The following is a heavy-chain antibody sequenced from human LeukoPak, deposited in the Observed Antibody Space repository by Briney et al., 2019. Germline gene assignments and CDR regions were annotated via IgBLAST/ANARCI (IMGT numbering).Heavy chain of an antibody. V-gene: IGHV3-21*01. CDR1: GFTFSTYT. D-gene: IGHD3-22*01. CDR2: ISSVSSCI. CDR3: ARDRIAYYDKGGFDP. J-gene: IGHJ5*02. Sequence: GGSRRLSCAASGFTFSTYTMNLVRQAPGKGLEWVSSISSVSSCIYYADSVRGRFTISRDNAKNSLYLQMNNLRAADTAVYYCARDRIAYYDKGGFDPWGQGTLVTVSS.